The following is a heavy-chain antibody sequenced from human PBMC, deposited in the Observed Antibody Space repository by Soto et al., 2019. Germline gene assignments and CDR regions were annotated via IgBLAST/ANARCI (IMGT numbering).Heavy chain of an antibody. CDR1: SVSNAW. J-gene: IGHJ4*02. D-gene: IGHD1-26*01. CDR2: IKSKTDGGTT. CDR3: TTDLRGSYYYVFDY. V-gene: IGHV3-15*07. Sequence: SVSNAWMNWVRQAPGKGLEWVGRIKSKTDGGTTDYAAPVTGRFTISRDDSKNTLYLQMNSLKTEDTAVYYCTTDLRGSYYYVFDYWGQGTLVTVSS.